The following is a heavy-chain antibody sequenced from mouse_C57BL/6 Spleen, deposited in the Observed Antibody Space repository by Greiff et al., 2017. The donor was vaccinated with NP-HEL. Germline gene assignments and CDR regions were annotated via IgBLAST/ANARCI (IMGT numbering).Heavy chain of an antibody. D-gene: IGHD1-1*01. Sequence: QVQLKQSGAELVKPGASVKISCKASGYAFSSYWMNWVKQRPGKGLEWIGQIYPGDGDTNYNGKFKGKATLTADKSSSTAYMQLSSLTSEDSAVYVCARSVYGSSPAWFAYWGQGTLVTVSA. CDR1: GYAFSSYW. J-gene: IGHJ3*01. CDR2: IYPGDGDT. V-gene: IGHV1-80*01. CDR3: ARSVYGSSPAWFAY.